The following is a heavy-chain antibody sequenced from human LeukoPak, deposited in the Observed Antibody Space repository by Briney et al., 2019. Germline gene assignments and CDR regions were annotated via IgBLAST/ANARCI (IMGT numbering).Heavy chain of an antibody. CDR3: VRVVVTYAAFYFDY. J-gene: IGHJ4*02. D-gene: IGHD2-21*02. V-gene: IGHV4-30-2*01. CDR2: IHHSEST. CDR1: GGSFSGYS. Sequence: SETLSLTCAVHGGSFSGYSWSWIRQPPGKGLEWIANIHHSESTFHNPSLKSRVTVSVDRSKNQSSLNLTSVTAADTAVYYCVRVVVTYAAFYFDYWGQGTLVTVSS.